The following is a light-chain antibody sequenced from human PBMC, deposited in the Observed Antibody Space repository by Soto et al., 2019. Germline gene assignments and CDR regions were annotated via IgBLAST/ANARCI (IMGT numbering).Light chain of an antibody. J-gene: IGKJ1*01. CDR2: DAS. CDR1: QSVSSK. V-gene: IGKV3-15*01. CDR3: QQYNNWLTWT. Sequence: EIAMTQSPATLSVSPGERATLSCRASQSVSSKLAWYQQKPGQAPRLLIYDASTRATGIPARFSGSGSGTEFTLTISSLQSEDFAVYYCQQYNNWLTWTFGQGTRWIS.